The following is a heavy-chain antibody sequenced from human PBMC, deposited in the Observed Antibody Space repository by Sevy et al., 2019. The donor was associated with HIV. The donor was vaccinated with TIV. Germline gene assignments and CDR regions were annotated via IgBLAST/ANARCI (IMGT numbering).Heavy chain of an antibody. CDR2: IRQDGNEI. CDR1: GFSFSNHW. J-gene: IGHJ5*02. V-gene: IGHV3-7*01. D-gene: IGHD4-4*01. CDR3: ARETDNSARWLDP. Sequence: GGSLRLSCVGSGFSFSNHWMTWLRQAPGKGLEWVANIRQDGNEIYYVASVKGRFTISRDNSKNTLFLQMNSLTVEDTAVYYCARETDNSARWLDPWGQGTLVTVSS.